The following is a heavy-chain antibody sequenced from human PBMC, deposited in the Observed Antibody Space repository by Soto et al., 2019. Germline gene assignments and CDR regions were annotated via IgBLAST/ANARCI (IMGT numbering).Heavy chain of an antibody. J-gene: IGHJ4*02. CDR1: GFTFSNAW. CDR2: IKSKTDGGTT. CDR3: TTDREVVPAAILAYGY. Sequence: GGSLRLSCAASGFTFSNAWMSWVRQAPGKGLEWVGRIKSKTDGGTTDYAAPVKGRFTISRDDSKNTPYLQMNSLKTEDTAVYYCTTDREVVPAAILAYGYWGQGTLVTVSS. V-gene: IGHV3-15*01. D-gene: IGHD2-2*01.